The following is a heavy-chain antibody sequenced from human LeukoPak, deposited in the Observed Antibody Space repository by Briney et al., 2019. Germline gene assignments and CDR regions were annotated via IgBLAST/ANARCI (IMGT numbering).Heavy chain of an antibody. CDR3: AREEYCTNGVCFPDY. J-gene: IGHJ4*02. CDR2: IIPIFGTA. Sequence: SVKVSCXASGGTFSSYAISWVRQAHGQGLEWMGGIIPIFGTANYAQKFQGRVTITADESTSTAYMELSSLRSEDTAVYYCAREEYCTNGVCFPDYWGQGTLVTASS. V-gene: IGHV1-69*13. CDR1: GGTFSSYA. D-gene: IGHD2-8*01.